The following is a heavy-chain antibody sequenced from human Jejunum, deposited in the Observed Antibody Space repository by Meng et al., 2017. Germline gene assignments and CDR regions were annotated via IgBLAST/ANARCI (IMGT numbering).Heavy chain of an antibody. D-gene: IGHD6-13*01. CDR2: IYHSGST. V-gene: IGHV4-4*02. J-gene: IGHJ4*02. Sequence: SETLSLTCAVPGGSISSSNWWSWVRQPPGKGLEWIGEIYHSGSTNYNPSLKSRVTISVDKSKNQFSVKLSSVTAADTAVYYCASYIAVSGTFYFEYWGQGALVTVSS. CDR3: ASYIAVSGTFYFEY. CDR1: GGSISSSNW.